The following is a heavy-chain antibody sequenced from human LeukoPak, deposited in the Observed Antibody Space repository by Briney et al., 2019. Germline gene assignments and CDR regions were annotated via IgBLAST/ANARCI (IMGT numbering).Heavy chain of an antibody. CDR2: IYYSGST. CDR3: ARDRGYSSSSYFDY. CDR1: GGSISSSSYY. Sequence: SETLSLTCTVSGGSISSSSYYWGWIRQPPGKGLEWIGNIYYSGSTYYNPSLKSRVTMSVDTSKNQFSLKLSSVTAADTAVYYCARDRGYSSSSYFDYWGQGTLVTVSS. J-gene: IGHJ4*02. D-gene: IGHD6-6*01. V-gene: IGHV4-39*07.